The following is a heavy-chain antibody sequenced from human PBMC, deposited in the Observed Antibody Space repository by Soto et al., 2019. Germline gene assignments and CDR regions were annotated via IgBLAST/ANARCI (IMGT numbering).Heavy chain of an antibody. CDR2: INSDGSST. CDR3: ARDGYSGSYLGVFDI. D-gene: IGHD1-26*01. Sequence: GGSLRLSCAASGFTFSSYWMHWVRQAPGKGLVWVSRINSDGSSTSYADSVKGRFTISRDNAKNTLYLQMNSLRGEDTAVYYCARDGYSGSYLGVFDIWGQGTMVT. V-gene: IGHV3-74*01. J-gene: IGHJ3*02. CDR1: GFTFSSYW.